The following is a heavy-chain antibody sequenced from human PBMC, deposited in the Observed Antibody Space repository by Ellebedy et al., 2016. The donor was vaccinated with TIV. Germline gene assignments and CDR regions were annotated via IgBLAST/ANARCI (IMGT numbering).Heavy chain of an antibody. CDR3: ARARRRFLAHYYYMDV. D-gene: IGHD3-3*01. V-gene: IGHV1-24*01. CDR1: GYTLTELS. Sequence: ASVKVSCXVSGYTLTELSMHWVRQAPGKGLEWMGGFDPEDGETIYAQKFQGRVTMTEDTSTDTAYMELSSLRSDDTAVYHCARARRRFLAHYYYMDVWGKGTTVTVSS. CDR2: FDPEDGET. J-gene: IGHJ6*03.